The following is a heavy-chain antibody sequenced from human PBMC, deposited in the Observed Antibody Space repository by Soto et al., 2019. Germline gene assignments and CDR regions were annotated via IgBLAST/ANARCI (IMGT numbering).Heavy chain of an antibody. CDR2: INHSGST. D-gene: IGHD3-10*01. CDR1: GGSFSGYY. Sequence: QVQLQQWGAGLLKPSETLSLTCAVYGGSFSGYYWSWIRQPPGKGLEWIGEINHSGSTNYNPSLKSRVTISVDTSKNQFSLQLSSVTAADKAVYYCASSITRYYGSGSYVYYYYGMDVWGQGTTVTVSS. V-gene: IGHV4-34*01. CDR3: ASSITRYYGSGSYVYYYYGMDV. J-gene: IGHJ6*02.